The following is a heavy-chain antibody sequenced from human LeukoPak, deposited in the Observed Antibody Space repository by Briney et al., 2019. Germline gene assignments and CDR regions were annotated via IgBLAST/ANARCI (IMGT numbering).Heavy chain of an antibody. V-gene: IGHV3-21*01. CDR2: ISSSSSYI. D-gene: IGHD5-24*01. CDR3: ARVRDGYNYRDAFDI. J-gene: IGHJ3*02. CDR1: GFTFSSYS. Sequence: AGGSLRLSCAASGFTFSSYSMTWVRQAPGKGLEWVSSISSSSSYIYYADSVKGRFTISRDNAKNSLYLQMNSLRAEDTAVYYCARVRDGYNYRDAFDIWGQGTMVTVSS.